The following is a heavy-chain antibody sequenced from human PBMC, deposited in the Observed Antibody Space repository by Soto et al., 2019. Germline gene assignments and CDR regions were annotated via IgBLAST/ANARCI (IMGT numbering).Heavy chain of an antibody. D-gene: IGHD3-3*01. CDR1: GFVFSNEA. CDR2: VSGSGGST. J-gene: IGHJ5*02. V-gene: IGHV3-23*01. Sequence: GGSLRLSCVGSGFVFSNEAMSWVRQAPGKGLEWVSSVSGSGGSTHFPDSLKGRFSISRDNSKNTVYLEMNNLRVDDTAVYYCIKDLPLWSGYSFSENHWGQGTPVTVSS. CDR3: IKDLPLWSGYSFSENH.